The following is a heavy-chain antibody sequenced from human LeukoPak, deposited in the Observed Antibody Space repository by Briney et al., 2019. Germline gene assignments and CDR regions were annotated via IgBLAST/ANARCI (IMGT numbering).Heavy chain of an antibody. CDR1: GFTFSRHG. D-gene: IGHD3-3*01. J-gene: IGHJ4*02. Sequence: GGSLRLSCAPSGFTFSRHGMHWVRQAPGKGLEWVAIISNDGSRKYYAHSVEGRFTISRDNSKNTLYLQMDSLRAEDTAVYYCARDRAWNYFDYWGRGTLVTVSS. CDR2: ISNDGSRK. V-gene: IGHV3-30*03. CDR3: ARDRAWNYFDY.